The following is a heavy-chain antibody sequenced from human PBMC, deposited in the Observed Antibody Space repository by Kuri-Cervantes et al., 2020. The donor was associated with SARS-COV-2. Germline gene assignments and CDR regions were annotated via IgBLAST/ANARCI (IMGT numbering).Heavy chain of an antibody. V-gene: IGHV3-30*04. J-gene: IGHJ4*02. CDR3: ARARVGVFDF. D-gene: IGHD2-21*01. CDR2: ISSDGINM. Sequence: GESLKISCAASGFTFKTCAMHWVRQAPGKGLEWVAMISSDGINMSYADSVKGRFTISRDNSRNTLYLQIISLRTEDTAVSYCARARVGVFDFWGQGALVTVSS. CDR1: GFTFKTCA.